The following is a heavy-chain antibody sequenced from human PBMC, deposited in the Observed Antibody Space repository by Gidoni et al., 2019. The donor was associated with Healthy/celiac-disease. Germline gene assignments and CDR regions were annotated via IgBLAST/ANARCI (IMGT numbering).Heavy chain of an antibody. Sequence: QVQLVQSGAEVKKPGSSVKVSCKASGGTFSSYAISWVRQAPGQGLEWMGGIIPIFGTSNYAQKFQGRVTITADESTSTAYLELSSLRSEDTAVYYCARDSPVDSSGLTPQDAFDIWGQGTMVTVSS. CDR2: IIPIFGTS. D-gene: IGHD6-19*01. CDR1: GGTFSSYA. J-gene: IGHJ3*02. CDR3: ARDSPVDSSGLTPQDAFDI. V-gene: IGHV1-69*01.